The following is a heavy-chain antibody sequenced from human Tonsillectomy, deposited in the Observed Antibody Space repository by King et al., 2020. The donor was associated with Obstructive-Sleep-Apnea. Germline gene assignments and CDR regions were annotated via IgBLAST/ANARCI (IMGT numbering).Heavy chain of an antibody. CDR3: ARGTGYSYGD. D-gene: IGHD5-18*01. V-gene: IGHV1-46*01. Sequence: VQLVQSGAEVKKPGASVKVSCKASGYTFSNYYIHWVRQAPGQGLEWVGRINPSGGSTNYAQKFQGRVTLTRDTSTSTVHMELTSLTSEDTAVYYCARGTGYSYGDWGQGTLVTVSS. J-gene: IGHJ4*02. CDR2: INPSGGST. CDR1: GYTFSNYY.